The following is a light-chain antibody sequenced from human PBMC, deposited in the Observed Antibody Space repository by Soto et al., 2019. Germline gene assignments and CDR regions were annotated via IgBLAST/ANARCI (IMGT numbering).Light chain of an antibody. CDR3: QSYDNSLNHVV. CDR1: RSNIGSFYD. Sequence: QSVLTQPPSVSGAPGQRVTIPCTRRRSNIGSFYDVHWYQQLPGTVPKLLIDGDNNRPSGVPDRFSGSKSGTAASLAITGLQDEDEGDYYCQSYDNSLNHVVFGGGSKLTVL. CDR2: GDN. J-gene: IGLJ2*01. V-gene: IGLV1-40*01.